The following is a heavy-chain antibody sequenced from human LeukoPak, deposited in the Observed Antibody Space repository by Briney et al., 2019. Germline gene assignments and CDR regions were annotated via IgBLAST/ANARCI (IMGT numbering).Heavy chain of an antibody. D-gene: IGHD3-22*01. V-gene: IGHV1-69*04. Sequence: GASVKVSCKASGGTSNSHAISWVRQAPGQGLEWMGRIIPNLGTTNRAQNFQGRVTLTADKSTNTAYMELTSLTSDDTAVYYCATTNDGGGYQWGDFFDFWGQGTLVTVSS. J-gene: IGHJ4*02. CDR2: IIPNLGTT. CDR1: GGTSNSHA. CDR3: ATTNDGGGYQWGDFFDF.